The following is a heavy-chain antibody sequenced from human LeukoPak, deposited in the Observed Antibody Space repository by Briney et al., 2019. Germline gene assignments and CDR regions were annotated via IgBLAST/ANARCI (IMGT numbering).Heavy chain of an antibody. Sequence: VASVKVSCKASGFXFTSSAIQWVRQARGQRLEWIGWIVVGSGNTNYAQKFQERVTITRDMSTSTAYMELSSLRSEDTAVYYCAADRPYTNYYYYGMDVWGQGTTVTVSS. CDR1: GFXFTSSA. CDR3: AADRPYTNYYYYGMDV. CDR2: IVVGSGNT. D-gene: IGHD2-2*02. J-gene: IGHJ6*02. V-gene: IGHV1-58*02.